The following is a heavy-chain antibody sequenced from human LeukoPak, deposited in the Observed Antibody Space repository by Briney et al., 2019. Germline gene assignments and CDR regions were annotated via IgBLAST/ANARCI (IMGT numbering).Heavy chain of an antibody. V-gene: IGHV4-39*01. J-gene: IGHJ5*02. CDR3: AGAEGDYVWFDP. Sequence: SETLSLTCTVSGGSITSSSYYWGWIRQPPGKGLEWIGRIYYSGSTYYNPSLKSRVTISVDTSKNQFSLKLSSVTAADTAVYYCAGAEGDYVWFDPWGQGTLVTVSS. CDR2: IYYSGST. CDR1: GGSITSSSYY. D-gene: IGHD4-17*01.